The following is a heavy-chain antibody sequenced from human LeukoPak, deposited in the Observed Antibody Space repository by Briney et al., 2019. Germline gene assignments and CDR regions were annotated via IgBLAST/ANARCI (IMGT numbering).Heavy chain of an antibody. Sequence: SQTLSLTCTVSGGSISSGSYYWSWIRQPAGKGLEWIGRIYTSGSNNYNPSLQSRVTISVDTSTNHFSLKLTFVHPADTSLSYCARTVYCGGDCYPSWGQGTLVTVSS. CDR3: ARTVYCGGDCYPS. J-gene: IGHJ5*02. V-gene: IGHV4-61*02. D-gene: IGHD2-21*02. CDR2: IYTSGSN. CDR1: GGSISSGSYY.